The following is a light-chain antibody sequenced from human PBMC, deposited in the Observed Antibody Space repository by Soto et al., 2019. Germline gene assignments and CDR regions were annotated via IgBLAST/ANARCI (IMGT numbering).Light chain of an antibody. Sequence: HSVLTQPPSVSAAPGQKVTISCSGSSSNIGNNYVSWYQQLPGTAPKLLIYDNDKRPSGIPGRFSGYKSGTSATLGVTGLQTGDEADYYCATWDSSLSAGVFGGGTKVTVL. CDR1: SSNIGNNY. J-gene: IGLJ2*01. V-gene: IGLV1-51*01. CDR2: DND. CDR3: ATWDSSLSAGV.